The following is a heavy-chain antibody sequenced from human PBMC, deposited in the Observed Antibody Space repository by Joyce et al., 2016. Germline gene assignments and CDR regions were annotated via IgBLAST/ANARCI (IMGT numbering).Heavy chain of an antibody. CDR3: ARAAYYHFDY. Sequence: EVQLVESGRGLVQPGGSLRLSCATSGFTFSHYNVAWVRQAPGKGLECISYINTDSSNILYAYSVKGRFTISRDNAKNSLYLQMNSLRAEDTAVYYCARAAYYHFDYWGQGALVTVSS. V-gene: IGHV3-48*01. CDR2: INTDSSNI. D-gene: IGHD3-16*01. CDR1: GFTFSHYN. J-gene: IGHJ4*02.